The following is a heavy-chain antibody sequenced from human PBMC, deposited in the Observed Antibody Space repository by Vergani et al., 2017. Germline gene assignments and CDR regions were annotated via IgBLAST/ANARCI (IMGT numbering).Heavy chain of an antibody. CDR2: ILTDGRHT. CDR1: GFTFDDYA. J-gene: IGHJ6*03. Sequence: VQLVESGGGLVQPGRSLRLSCAASGFTFDDYAMHWVRQAPGKGLEWVARILTDGRHTYYADSVRGRFSISRDNSKNTLYLQMNSLRTEDTANYYCRGEMDLWGKGTTVTGSS. CDR3: RGEMDL. V-gene: IGHV3-30*04.